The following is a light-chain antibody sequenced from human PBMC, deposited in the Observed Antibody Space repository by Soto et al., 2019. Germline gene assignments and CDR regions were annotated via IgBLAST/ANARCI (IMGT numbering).Light chain of an antibody. Sequence: QSALTQPASVSGSHGQSITISCTGSSSDVGGHDYVSWYLQHPGKAPKLLIYEAFNRPSGVSDRFSGSKSGSTASLTISGLQAEDEGDYYCTSFTSTSTWVFGGGTKLTVL. V-gene: IGLV2-14*01. CDR1: SSDVGGHDY. CDR3: TSFTSTSTWV. CDR2: EAF. J-gene: IGLJ3*02.